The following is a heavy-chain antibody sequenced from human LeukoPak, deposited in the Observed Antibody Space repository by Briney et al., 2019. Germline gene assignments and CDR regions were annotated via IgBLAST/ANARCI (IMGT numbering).Heavy chain of an antibody. J-gene: IGHJ4*02. V-gene: IGHV4-39*07. CDR1: GASTSSSRYY. D-gene: IGHD3-10*01. CDR2: INHSGST. CDR3: ARRVTMVRGVIPRGKFDY. Sequence: SETLSLTCTVSGASTSSSRYYWGWIRQPPGKGLEWIGEINHSGSTNYNPSLKSRVTISVDTSKNQFSLKLSSVTAADTAVYYCARRVTMVRGVIPRGKFDYWGQGTLVTVSS.